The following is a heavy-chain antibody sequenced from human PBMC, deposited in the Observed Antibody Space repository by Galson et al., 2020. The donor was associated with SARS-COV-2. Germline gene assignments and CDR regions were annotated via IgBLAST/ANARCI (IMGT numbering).Heavy chain of an antibody. CDR2: ISYDGSEK. D-gene: IGHD1-26*01. CDR3: AKYGGTYSSPLDS. J-gene: IGHJ4*02. CDR1: GFTLSHYD. Sequence: GESLKISCAVSGFTLSHYDMHWVRQAPGKGLEWVAFISYDGSEKYYADSVKGRFTISRDNSKNTLYLQINSLRPEDTAVYYCAKYGGTYSSPLDSWGQGTLVTVSS. V-gene: IGHV3-30*18.